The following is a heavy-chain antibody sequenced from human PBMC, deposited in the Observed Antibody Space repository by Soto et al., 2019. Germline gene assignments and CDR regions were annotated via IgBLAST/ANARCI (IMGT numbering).Heavy chain of an antibody. CDR2: INPNSGGT. CDR1: GYTFTGYY. CDR3: ARADGDYFAYPDY. V-gene: IGHV1-2*02. D-gene: IGHD4-17*01. J-gene: IGHJ4*02. Sequence: ASVKVSCKASGYTFTGYYMHWVRQAPGQGLEWMGWINPNSGGTNYAQKFQGRVTMTTDTSTSTAYMELRSLRSDDTAVYYCARADGDYFAYPDYWGQGTLVTVSS.